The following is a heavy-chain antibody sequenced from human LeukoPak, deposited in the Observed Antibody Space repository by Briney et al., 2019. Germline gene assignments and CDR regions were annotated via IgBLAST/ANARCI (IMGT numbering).Heavy chain of an antibody. CDR3: ARARYCSSTSCHDFDY. D-gene: IGHD2-2*01. J-gene: IGHJ4*02. V-gene: IGHV3-21*01. CDR1: GFTFSSYS. CDR2: ISSSSSYI. Sequence: GGSLRLSCAASGFTFSSYSMNWVRQAPGKGLEWVSSISSSSSYIYYADSVKGRFTISRDNAKNSLYLQMNSLRAEDTAVYYCARARYCSSTSCHDFDYWRQGTLVTVSS.